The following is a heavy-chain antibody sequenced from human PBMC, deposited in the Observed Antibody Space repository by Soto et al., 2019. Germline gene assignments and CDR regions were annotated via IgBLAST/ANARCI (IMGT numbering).Heavy chain of an antibody. V-gene: IGHV3-21*01. CDR1: GFTFSTYS. Sequence: GGSLRLSCAVSGFTFSTYSMNWVRLAPGKELEKVSSISSSSSYIYYAVSVKGRFTISRDNAKNSLYLQMNSLRAEDTAVYYCARYDSSGYYWPYYYYGMDVWGQGTTVTVSS. J-gene: IGHJ6*02. CDR2: ISSSSSYI. CDR3: ARYDSSGYYWPYYYYGMDV. D-gene: IGHD3-22*01.